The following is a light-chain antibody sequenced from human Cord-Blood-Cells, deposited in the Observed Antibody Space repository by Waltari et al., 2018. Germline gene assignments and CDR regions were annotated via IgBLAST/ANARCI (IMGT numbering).Light chain of an antibody. CDR1: SSDVGGYNY. CDR3: SSYTSSSTVV. CDR2: DVS. Sequence: QSALTQPASVSGSPGQSITISCTGTSSDVGGYNYVSWYQQHPGKAPKLIIYDVSNRPSGVSNRFSGSKSCKTASLTISGLQAEDEADYDCSSYTSSSTVVFGGGTKLTVL. J-gene: IGLJ2*01. V-gene: IGLV2-14*01.